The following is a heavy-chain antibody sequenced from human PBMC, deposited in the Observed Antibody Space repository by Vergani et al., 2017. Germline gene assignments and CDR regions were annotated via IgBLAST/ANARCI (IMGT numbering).Heavy chain of an antibody. D-gene: IGHD3-22*01. V-gene: IGHV1-58*02. Sequence: QMQLVQSGPEVKKPGTSVKVSCKASGFTFTSSAMQWVRQERGQRLEWLGWIVVGSGNTNYAQKFQERVTITRDMSKSTAYMELSSLRSADTAVSYCASDHTYYDSSGYPRGNSYFDLWGRGTLVTVSS. CDR1: GFTFTSSA. CDR2: IVVGSGNT. CDR3: ASDHTYYDSSGYPRGNSYFDL. J-gene: IGHJ2*01.